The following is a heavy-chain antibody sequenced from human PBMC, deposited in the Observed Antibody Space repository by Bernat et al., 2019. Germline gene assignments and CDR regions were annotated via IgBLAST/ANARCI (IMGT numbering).Heavy chain of an antibody. J-gene: IGHJ4*02. CDR1: GFTFSTYW. CDR3: ATRPRQPES. D-gene: IGHD6-13*01. Sequence: EVQLVESGGGLVQPGGSLRLSCTASGFTFSTYWMTWVRQAPGKGLEWVASIKQDGSEKDYLDSVKGRFTISRDNTKTSLYLEMNSLRGEDTAVYYCATRPRQPESWGQGTLVTVSS. CDR2: IKQDGSEK. V-gene: IGHV3-7*01.